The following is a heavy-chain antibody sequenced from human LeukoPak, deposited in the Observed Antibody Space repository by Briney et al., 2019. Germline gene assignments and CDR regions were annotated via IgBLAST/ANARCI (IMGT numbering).Heavy chain of an antibody. D-gene: IGHD3-22*01. Sequence: GGSPRLSRAASGFTFSSYWMSWVRQAPGKGLEWVANIKQDGSEKSYVDSVKGRFTISRDNAKNSLYLQMNSLRAEDTAVYYCARVALLYDSVPDAFDIWGQGTMVTVSS. CDR2: IKQDGSEK. CDR3: ARVALLYDSVPDAFDI. J-gene: IGHJ3*02. CDR1: GFTFSSYW. V-gene: IGHV3-7*03.